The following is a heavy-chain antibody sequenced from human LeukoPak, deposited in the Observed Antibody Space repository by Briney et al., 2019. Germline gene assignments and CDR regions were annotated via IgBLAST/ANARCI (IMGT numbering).Heavy chain of an antibody. CDR3: AKDHDALVPAAQFDY. Sequence: GGSLGLSCAASGFTFSSYAMSWVRQAPGKGLEWVSTISGSGGRTYYADSVKGRFTISRDNSNNTLSLQTTSLRAGDTAVYYCAKDHDALVPAAQFDYWGQGTLVTVSS. V-gene: IGHV3-23*01. CDR1: GFTFSSYA. CDR2: ISGSGGRT. D-gene: IGHD2-2*01. J-gene: IGHJ4*02.